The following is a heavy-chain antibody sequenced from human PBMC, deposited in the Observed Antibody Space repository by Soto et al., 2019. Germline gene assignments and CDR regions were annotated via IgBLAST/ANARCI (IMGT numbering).Heavy chain of an antibody. CDR1: GFTFSSYS. V-gene: IGHV3-21*01. Sequence: EVQLVESGGGLVKPGGSLRLSCAASGFTFSSYSMNWVRQAPGKGLEWVSSISSSSSYIYYADSVKGRFTISRDNAKNSLYLQMNSLRAEDTAVYYCARFSAGAVRFWYFDLWGRGTLVTVSS. CDR2: ISSSSSYI. D-gene: IGHD3-16*01. CDR3: ARFSAGAVRFWYFDL. J-gene: IGHJ2*01.